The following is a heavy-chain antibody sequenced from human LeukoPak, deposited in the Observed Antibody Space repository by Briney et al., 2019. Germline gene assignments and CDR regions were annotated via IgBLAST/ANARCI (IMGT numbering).Heavy chain of an antibody. CDR2: ISSSSSYI. Sequence: GGSLRLSCAASGFTFSSYSMNWVRQAPGKGVEWVSSISSSSSYIYYADSVKGRFTISRDNAKNSLYLQMNSLRAEDTAVYYCARTWGYYDILTGYPESMDVWGQGTTVTVSS. CDR1: GFTFSSYS. V-gene: IGHV3-21*01. CDR3: ARTWGYYDILTGYPESMDV. J-gene: IGHJ6*02. D-gene: IGHD3-9*01.